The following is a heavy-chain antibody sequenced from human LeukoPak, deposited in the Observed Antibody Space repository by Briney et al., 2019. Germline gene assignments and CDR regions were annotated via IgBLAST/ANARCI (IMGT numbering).Heavy chain of an antibody. V-gene: IGHV4-59*12. Sequence: SETLSLTCTVSGGSISSYYWSWIRQPPGKGLEWIGYIYYSGSTNYKPSLKSRVTISVDTSKNQFSLKLSPATAADTAVYYCARGYNILTGYYYFDYWGQGTLVTVSS. D-gene: IGHD3-9*01. J-gene: IGHJ4*02. CDR1: GGSISSYY. CDR3: ARGYNILTGYYYFDY. CDR2: IYYSGST.